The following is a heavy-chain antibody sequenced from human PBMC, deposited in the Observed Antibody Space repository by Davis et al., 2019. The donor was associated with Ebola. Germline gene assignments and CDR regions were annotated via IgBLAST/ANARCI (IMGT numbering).Heavy chain of an antibody. J-gene: IGHJ5*02. CDR3: ARGLRRMVRGVIA. CDR1: GGSFSGYY. D-gene: IGHD3-10*01. V-gene: IGHV4-34*01. Sequence: SETLSLTCAVYGGSFSGYYWSWIRQPPGKGLEWIGEINHSGSTNYNPSLKSRVTISVDTSKNQFSLKLSSVTAADTAVYYRARGLRRMVRGVIAWGQGTLVTVSS. CDR2: INHSGST.